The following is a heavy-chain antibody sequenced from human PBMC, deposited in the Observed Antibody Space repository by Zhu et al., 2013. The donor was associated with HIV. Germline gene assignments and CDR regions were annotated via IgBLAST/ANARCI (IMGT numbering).Heavy chain of an antibody. CDR3: ARVNMITFGGVIDGPQRYYYYGMDV. CDR1: GGTFSTNS. J-gene: IGHJ6*02. CDR2: IIPNYGIA. Sequence: QVQLVQSGAEVKKPGSSVKVSCKTSGGTFSTNSVVWVRQAPGQGLEYMGWIIPNYGIANYTQMFEGRVTISADDSTGAVYMALRSLRSDDTAVYYCARVNMITFGGVIDGPQRYYYYGMDVWGQGTTVTVS. D-gene: IGHD3-16*02. V-gene: IGHV1-69*01.